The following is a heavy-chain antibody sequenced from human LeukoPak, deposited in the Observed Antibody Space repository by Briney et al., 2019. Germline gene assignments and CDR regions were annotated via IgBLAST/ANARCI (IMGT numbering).Heavy chain of an antibody. J-gene: IGHJ6*03. CDR3: ARGSATTLYYYYYMDV. D-gene: IGHD1-26*01. CDR2: SSSDGNNE. CDR1: GFSFSNNP. V-gene: IGHV3-30*15. Sequence: HPGGSLRLSCAASGFSFSNNPMHWVRQAPGRGLEWVAVSSSDGNNEYYADSVKGRFTISRDNSKNTLYLQMSSLRPEDTAVYYCARGSATTLYYYYYMDVWGKGTTVTVSS.